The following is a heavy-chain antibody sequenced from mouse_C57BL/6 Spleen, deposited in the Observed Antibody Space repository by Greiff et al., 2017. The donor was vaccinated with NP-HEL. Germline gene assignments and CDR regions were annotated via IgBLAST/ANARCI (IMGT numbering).Heavy chain of an antibody. V-gene: IGHV1-7*01. J-gene: IGHJ4*01. CDR3: ASSYYSNHYAMDY. Sequence: QVQLQQSGAELAKPGASVKLSCKASGYTFTSYWMHWVKQRPGQGLEWIGYIDPSSGYTKYNQKFKDKATLTADKSSSTAYMQLSSLTYEDSAVYYCASSYYSNHYAMDYWGQGTSVTVSS. D-gene: IGHD2-5*01. CDR2: IDPSSGYT. CDR1: GYTFTSYW.